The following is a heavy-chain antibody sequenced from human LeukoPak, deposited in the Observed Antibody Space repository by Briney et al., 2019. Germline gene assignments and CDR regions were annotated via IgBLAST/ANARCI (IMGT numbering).Heavy chain of an antibody. V-gene: IGHV3-23*01. Sequence: QTGGSLRLSCAASGFSFSGYAMIWVRQAPGKGLELVSTISGSGASTFYADSGRGRFITSKDIPSNIVYLQMNSLRAEDTAVYHCAKGSRGYTNYYFDYWGQGTLVTVSS. CDR1: GFSFSGYA. D-gene: IGHD2-2*02. CDR3: AKGSRGYTNYYFDY. J-gene: IGHJ4*02. CDR2: ISGSGAST.